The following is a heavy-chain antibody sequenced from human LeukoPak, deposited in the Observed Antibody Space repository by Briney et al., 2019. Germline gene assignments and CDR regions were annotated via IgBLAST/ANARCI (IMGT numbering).Heavy chain of an antibody. J-gene: IGHJ4*02. CDR2: IYHSGNT. Sequence: SETLSLTCTVSGYSVSSGFYWGWIRQPPGKGLEWVGIIYHSGNTYYNPSLKSRVTMSVDTSKNQFSLKLSSVTAADTAAYYCARGQYYYGSGSLYFDYWGQGTLVTVSS. CDR1: GYSVSSGFY. CDR3: ARGQYYYGSGSLYFDY. V-gene: IGHV4-38-2*02. D-gene: IGHD3-10*01.